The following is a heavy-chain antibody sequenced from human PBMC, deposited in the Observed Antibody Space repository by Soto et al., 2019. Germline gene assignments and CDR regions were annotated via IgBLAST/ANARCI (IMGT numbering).Heavy chain of an antibody. J-gene: IGHJ5*02. CDR1: GGSIISYF. Sequence: AETLSLTCTVSGGSIISYFCIFIGQSPGKGLEWIGYIYYNGNTNYNPSLASRVTISVDTSKNHFSLKLNSVTVADTAVYYCARGGASSRWLDPWGQGTLVTVSS. CDR2: IYYNGNT. CDR3: ARGGASSRWLDP. D-gene: IGHD3-10*01. V-gene: IGHV4-59*01.